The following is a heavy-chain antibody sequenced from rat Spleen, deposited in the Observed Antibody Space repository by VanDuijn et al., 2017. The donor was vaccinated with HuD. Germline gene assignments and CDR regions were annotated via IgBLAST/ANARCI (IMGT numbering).Heavy chain of an antibody. Sequence: EVQLVESGGGLVQPGRSMKLSCAASGFTFSDYYMAWVRQAPTKGLEWVASISYDGSSTYYRDSVKGRFTISRDNAKSTLYLQMDSLRSEDTATYYCARHYYSFDYWGQGVLVTVSS. V-gene: IGHV5-22*01. CDR2: ISYDGSST. CDR1: GFTFSDYY. CDR3: ARHYYSFDY. D-gene: IGHD1-2*01. J-gene: IGHJ2*01.